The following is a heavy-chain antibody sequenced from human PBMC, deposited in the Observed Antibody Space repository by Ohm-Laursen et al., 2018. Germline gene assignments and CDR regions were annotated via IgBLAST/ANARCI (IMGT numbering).Heavy chain of an antibody. J-gene: IGHJ3*02. CDR1: GFTFSDYY. CDR3: ARDRRGWLAFDI. V-gene: IGHV3-7*01. Sequence: SLRLSCSASGFTFSDYYMNWFRQAPGKGLESVASINQDGSEKYFVDSVRGRFTISRDNAKNSLYLQMNSLRAEDTAVYYCARDRRGWLAFDIWGQGTMVTVSS. CDR2: INQDGSEK. D-gene: IGHD3-22*01.